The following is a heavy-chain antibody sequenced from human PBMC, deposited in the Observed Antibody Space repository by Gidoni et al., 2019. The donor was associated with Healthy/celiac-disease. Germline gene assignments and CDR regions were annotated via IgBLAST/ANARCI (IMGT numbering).Heavy chain of an antibody. J-gene: IGHJ3*02. D-gene: IGHD5-12*01. Sequence: EVQLVESGGGLVQPGGSLRLSCAASGFTVSRNYMSWVRQAPGKGLEWVSVIYSGGSTYYADSVKGRFTISRDNSKNTLYLQMNSLRAEDTAVYYCARDGRRGYSGYPFDIWGQGTMVTVSS. V-gene: IGHV3-66*01. CDR3: ARDGRRGYSGYPFDI. CDR2: IYSGGST. CDR1: GFTVSRNY.